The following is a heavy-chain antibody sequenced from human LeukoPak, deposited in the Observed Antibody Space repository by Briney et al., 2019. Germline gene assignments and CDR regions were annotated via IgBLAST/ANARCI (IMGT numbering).Heavy chain of an antibody. D-gene: IGHD3-9*01. CDR3: ARGSRPVYNLLTGKRYFDY. CDR1: GYTFTTYY. Sequence: ASVKVSCKASGYTFTTYYVHWVRQAPGQGLEWMGIINPSGGSTTYAQKFRGRLTMTRDMSTSTVYMELSSLRSEDTAVYYCARGSRPVYNLLTGKRYFDYWGQGTLLTVSS. J-gene: IGHJ4*02. V-gene: IGHV1-46*01. CDR2: INPSGGST.